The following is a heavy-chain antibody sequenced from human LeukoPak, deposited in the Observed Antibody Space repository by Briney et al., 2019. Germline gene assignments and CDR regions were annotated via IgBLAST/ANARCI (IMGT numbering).Heavy chain of an antibody. D-gene: IGHD6-19*01. Sequence: PSETLSLTCTVSGGSISSYYWSWIRQPPGKGLEWIGYIYYSGSTNYNPSLKSRVTISVDTSKNQFSLKLSSVTAADTAVYYCAHRAVAGILNAFDIWGQGTMVTVSS. V-gene: IGHV4-59*12. CDR2: IYYSGST. CDR3: AHRAVAGILNAFDI. CDR1: GGSISSYY. J-gene: IGHJ3*02.